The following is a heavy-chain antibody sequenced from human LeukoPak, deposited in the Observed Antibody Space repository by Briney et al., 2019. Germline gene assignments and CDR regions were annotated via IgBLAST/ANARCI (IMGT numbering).Heavy chain of an antibody. CDR2: ISYDGSNK. CDR3: AKDLVSGIFDY. V-gene: IGHV3-30*18. CDR1: GFTFSSYG. Sequence: GRSLRLSCAASGFTFSSYGMHWVRQAPGKGLEWVAVISYDGSNKHYADSVKGRFTISRDNSKNTLYLQMNSLRAEDTAVYYCAKDLVSGIFDYWGQGTLVTVSS. J-gene: IGHJ4*02.